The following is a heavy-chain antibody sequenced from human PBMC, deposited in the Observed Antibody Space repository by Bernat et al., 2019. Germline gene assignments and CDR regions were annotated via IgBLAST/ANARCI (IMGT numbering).Heavy chain of an antibody. CDR3: ANGENSYSDYPRYWYFDL. D-gene: IGHD4-11*01. CDR2: ISYDGNHK. J-gene: IGHJ2*01. V-gene: IGHV3-30*18. Sequence: QVQLVESGGGVVQPGRSLRLSCAVSGFTFSSYGMHWVRQAPGKGLEWVAVISYDGNHKFHAGSVKGRFTISRDDSRSTLYLQMNSLRGDDTAVFCCANGENSYSDYPRYWYFDLWGRGAVISVSS. CDR1: GFTFSSYG.